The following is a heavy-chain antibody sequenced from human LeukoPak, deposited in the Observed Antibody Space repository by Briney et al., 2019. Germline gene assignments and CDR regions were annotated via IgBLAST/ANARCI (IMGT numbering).Heavy chain of an antibody. CDR1: GFTVSSTH. CDR3: ASGPRGRGYFQH. V-gene: IGHV3-53*01. J-gene: IGHJ1*01. CDR2: IYSGGST. Sequence: GGSLRLSCVASGFTVSSTHMSWVRQAPGKGLEWVSVIYSGGSTYYADSVKGRFTISRDTFKNTLYLQMKSLRVEDTAMYYCASGPRGRGYFQHWGQGTLVTISS. D-gene: IGHD3-10*01.